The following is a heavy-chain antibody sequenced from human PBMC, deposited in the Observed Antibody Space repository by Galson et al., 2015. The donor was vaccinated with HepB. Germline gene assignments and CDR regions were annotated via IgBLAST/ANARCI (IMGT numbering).Heavy chain of an antibody. CDR3: ARVSPHPGTGYYDSSGYYYVRGTENWFDP. D-gene: IGHD3-22*01. CDR1: GYTFTSYG. CDR2: ISAYNGNT. Sequence: SVKVSCKASGYTFTSYGISWVRQAPGQGLEWMGWISAYNGNTNYAQKLQGRVTMTTDTSTSTAYMELRSLRSDDTAVYYCARVSPHPGTGYYDSSGYYYVRGTENWFDPWGQGTLVTVSS. V-gene: IGHV1-18*04. J-gene: IGHJ5*02.